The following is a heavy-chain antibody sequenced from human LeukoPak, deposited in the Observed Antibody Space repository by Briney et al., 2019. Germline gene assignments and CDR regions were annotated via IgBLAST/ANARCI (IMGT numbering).Heavy chain of an antibody. CDR2: IKSKTDGGTT. J-gene: IGHJ4*02. CDR1: GFTFSNAW. Sequence: GGTLRLSCAASGFTFSNAWMSWVRQAPGKGLEWVGRIKSKTDGGTTDYAAPVKGRFTISRDDSKNTLYLQMNSLKTEDTAVYYCTTDNWYNWNDPFDYWGQGTLVTVSS. V-gene: IGHV3-15*01. CDR3: TTDNWYNWNDPFDY. D-gene: IGHD1-1*01.